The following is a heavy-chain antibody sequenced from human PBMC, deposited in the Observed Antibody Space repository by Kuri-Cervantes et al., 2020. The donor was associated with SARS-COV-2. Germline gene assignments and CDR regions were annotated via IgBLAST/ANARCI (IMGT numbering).Heavy chain of an antibody. CDR1: GGSFSGYY. CDR3: ARGMDFWSGYYTGGNGMDV. V-gene: IGHV4-34*01. J-gene: IGHJ6*02. D-gene: IGHD3-3*01. CDR2: INHSGST. Sequence: SETLFLTCAVYGGSFSGYYWSWIRQPPGKGLEWIGEINHSGSTNYNPSLKSRVTISVDTSKNQFSLKLSSVTAADTAVYYCARGMDFWSGYYTGGNGMDVWGRGTTVTVSS.